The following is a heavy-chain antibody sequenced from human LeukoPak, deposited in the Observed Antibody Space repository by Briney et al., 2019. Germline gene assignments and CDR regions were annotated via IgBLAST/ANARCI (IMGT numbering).Heavy chain of an antibody. J-gene: IGHJ4*02. D-gene: IGHD3-22*01. CDR1: GFTVSSNY. Sequence: GGSLRLSCAASGFTVSSNYMSWVRQAPGKGLEWVSVIYSDGRTYYADSVKGRFTISRDNSKNTLYLQMNSLRAEDTAVYYCAKVAPTSYYYDSSGYEREFDYWGQGTLVTVSS. V-gene: IGHV3-53*05. CDR2: IYSDGRT. CDR3: AKVAPTSYYYDSSGYEREFDY.